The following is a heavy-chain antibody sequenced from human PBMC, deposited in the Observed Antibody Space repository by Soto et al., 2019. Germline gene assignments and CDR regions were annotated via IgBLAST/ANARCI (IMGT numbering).Heavy chain of an antibody. J-gene: IGHJ4*02. Sequence: SQMLSLPYTVSGGSIRNPCCSWIRKHPGKGLEWIGYIYYSGSTYYNPSLKSRVTISVDTSKNQFSLKLSSVTAADTAVYYCARHVSRELLDYWGQGTLVTVSS. CDR2: IYYSGST. CDR3: ARHVSRELLDY. V-gene: IGHV4-31*03. CDR1: GGSIRNPC. D-gene: IGHD1-26*01.